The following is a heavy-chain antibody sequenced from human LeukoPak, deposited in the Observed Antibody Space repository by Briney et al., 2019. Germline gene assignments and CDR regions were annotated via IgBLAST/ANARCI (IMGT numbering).Heavy chain of an antibody. CDR1: GYSISSGYY. CDR2: IYHSGST. J-gene: IGHJ4*02. D-gene: IGHD3-3*01. CDR3: ARVGSGSFDY. V-gene: IGHV4-38-2*01. Sequence: SETLSLTCAVSGYSISSGYYWGWIRQPPGKGLEWIGSIYHSGSTYYNPSLKSRVTISVDTSKNQFSLRLSSVTAADTAVYYCARVGSGSFDYWGQGTLVTVSS.